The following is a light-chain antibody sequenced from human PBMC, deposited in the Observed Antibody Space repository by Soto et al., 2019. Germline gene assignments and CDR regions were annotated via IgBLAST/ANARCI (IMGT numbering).Light chain of an antibody. V-gene: IGKV1-6*02. CDR2: AAS. Sequence: IPMTQSPSSLSASVRDRVTITCRASQDIGNDLGWYQQKPGKAPNLLIYAASSLRSGVPSRFSGSGSGTHFTLTINSLQAEDSATYFCLQDYTYPWTFGQGTTVEIK. J-gene: IGKJ1*01. CDR3: LQDYTYPWT. CDR1: QDIGND.